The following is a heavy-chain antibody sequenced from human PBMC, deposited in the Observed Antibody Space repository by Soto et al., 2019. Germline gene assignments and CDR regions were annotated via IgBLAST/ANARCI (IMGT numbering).Heavy chain of an antibody. Sequence: PGGSLRLSCASSGFTFSSYAMSWVRQAPGKGLEWVAVISYDGSNKYYADSVKGRFTISRDNSKNTLYLQMNSLRAEDTAVYYCARSITGTTWGYWGDYYYGMDVWGQGTTVTVSS. CDR2: ISYDGSNK. CDR1: GFTFSSYA. V-gene: IGHV3-30-3*01. D-gene: IGHD1-7*01. J-gene: IGHJ6*02. CDR3: ARSITGTTWGYWGDYYYGMDV.